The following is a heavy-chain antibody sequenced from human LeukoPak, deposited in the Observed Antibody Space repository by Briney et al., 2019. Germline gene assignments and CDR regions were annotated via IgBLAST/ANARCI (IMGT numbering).Heavy chain of an antibody. V-gene: IGHV3-23*01. CDR2: ISGSAGATSAGAT. J-gene: IGHJ3*02. CDR1: GFTFSNYA. D-gene: IGHD3-9*01. CDR3: ARERNILGGSGAFDI. Sequence: GGSLRLSCAASGFTFSNYAMNWVRQAPGKGLEWVSAISGSAGATSAGATYYADSVKGRFTISRDNSKNTLFLQMSSLRAEDTALYYCARERNILGGSGAFDIWGQGTMVTVSS.